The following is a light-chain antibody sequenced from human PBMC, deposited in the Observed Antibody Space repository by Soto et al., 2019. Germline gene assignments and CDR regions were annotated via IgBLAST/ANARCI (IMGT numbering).Light chain of an antibody. J-gene: IGKJ5*01. Sequence: DIQITQSPSTLSASVGDRVTITCRASQSISRWLAWYQQKTGKAPKSLIYGASTLKSGVPSRFSGSGSGTDVTLTIRSLQPEDFATYYCQQSYTTPITFGQGTRLEI. CDR2: GAS. CDR3: QQSYTTPIT. CDR1: QSISRW. V-gene: IGKV1-39*01.